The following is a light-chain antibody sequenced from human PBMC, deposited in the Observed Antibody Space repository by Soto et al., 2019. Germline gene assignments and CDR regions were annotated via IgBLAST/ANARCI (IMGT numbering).Light chain of an antibody. V-gene: IGKV3-15*01. CDR1: QSVSSN. Sequence: EIVMTQSPATLSVSPGERATLSCRASQSVSSNLAWYQQRPGQGPRLLIYGASTRATGIPARFSGSGSGTEFTLTISSLQSEDFAVYYCQQYNNWPPYTFGQGTKL. CDR3: QQYNNWPPYT. J-gene: IGKJ2*01. CDR2: GAS.